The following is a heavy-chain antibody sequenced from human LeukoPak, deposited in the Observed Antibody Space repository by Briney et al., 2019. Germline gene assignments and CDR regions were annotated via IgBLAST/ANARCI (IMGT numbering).Heavy chain of an antibody. D-gene: IGHD2-21*01. V-gene: IGHV3-23*01. J-gene: IGHJ4*02. CDR1: GFTFSSYA. CDR2: ISGSGGST. Sequence: GGSLRLSCAASGFTFSSYAMSWVRQAPGKGLEWVSAISGSGGSTYYADSVKGRFTISRDNSKNTLYLQMNSLRAEDTAVYYCAKGRVVVIAAYGYYFDYWGQGTLVTVSS. CDR3: AKGRVVVIAAYGYYFDY.